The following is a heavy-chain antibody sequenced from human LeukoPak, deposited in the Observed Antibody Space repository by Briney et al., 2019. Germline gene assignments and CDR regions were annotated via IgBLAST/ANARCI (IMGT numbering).Heavy chain of an antibody. D-gene: IGHD6-19*01. CDR2: ISGSGGST. J-gene: IGHJ4*02. V-gene: IGHV3-23*01. CDR1: GFTFSDYY. Sequence: GGSLRLSCAASGFTFSDYYMSWIRQAPGKGLEWVSAISGSGGSTYYADSVKGRFTISRDNSKNTLYLQMNSLRAEGTAVYYCAKRRIAVAALDYWGQGTLVTVSS. CDR3: AKRRIAVAALDY.